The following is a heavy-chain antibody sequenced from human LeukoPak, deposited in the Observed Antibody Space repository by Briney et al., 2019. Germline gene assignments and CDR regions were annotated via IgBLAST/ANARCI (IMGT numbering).Heavy chain of an antibody. V-gene: IGHV7-4-1*02. D-gene: IGHD1-26*01. CDR1: GYTFSSYT. CDR2: INTNTGNL. Sequence: GASVKVSCKASGYTFSSYTMNWERQAPGQGLEWMGWINTNTGNLTYAQDYTGRFVFSLDTSVSTTYLQISRLKAEDTAVYYCASGPSYSGSNEYFDSWGQGTLVAVSS. J-gene: IGHJ4*02. CDR3: ASGPSYSGSNEYFDS.